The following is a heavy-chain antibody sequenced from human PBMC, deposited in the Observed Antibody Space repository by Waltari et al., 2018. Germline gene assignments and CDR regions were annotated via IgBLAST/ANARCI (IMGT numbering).Heavy chain of an antibody. D-gene: IGHD6-19*01. Sequence: QVQLVESGGGVVQPGDSLRLSCAASGFTFSTYGMHWVRQAPGKGLEWVAFIQYDGKNKYYADSVKGRFTISRDNSRSTLYVQMNDLRSEDTAVYFCAKDRGWPSYFDYWGQGTLVTVSS. J-gene: IGHJ4*02. V-gene: IGHV3-30*02. CDR2: IQYDGKNK. CDR1: GFTFSTYG. CDR3: AKDRGWPSYFDY.